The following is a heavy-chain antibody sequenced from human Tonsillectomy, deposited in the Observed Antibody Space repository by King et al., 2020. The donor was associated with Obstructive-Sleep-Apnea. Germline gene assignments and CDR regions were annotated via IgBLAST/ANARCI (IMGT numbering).Heavy chain of an antibody. CDR1: GFTFSSYG. J-gene: IGHJ6*02. Sequence: VQLVESGGGVVQPGRSLRLSCAASGFTFSSYGMHWVRQAPGKGLEWVAVIWYDGSNKYYVDSVKGRFTISRDNSKNTLYLQMNSLRAEDTAVYYCAKDIADFYGMDVWGQGTTVTVSS. V-gene: IGHV3-33*06. CDR2: IWYDGSNK. D-gene: IGHD3-3*01. CDR3: AKDIADFYGMDV.